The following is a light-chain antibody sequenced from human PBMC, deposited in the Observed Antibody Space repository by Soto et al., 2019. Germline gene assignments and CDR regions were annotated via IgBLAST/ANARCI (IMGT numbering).Light chain of an antibody. CDR3: AAWDGSLDGHGV. CDR2: EGH. Sequence: QSALAQPASVSGSPGQSITISCTGASGYVGTYSLVSWYQQHPGKAPKVVIYEGHKRPSGVPDRFSGSTSVNTASLTISGLQTDDEADYYCAAWDGSLDGHGVFGGGTKLTVL. V-gene: IGLV2-23*01. J-gene: IGLJ2*01. CDR1: SGYVGTYSL.